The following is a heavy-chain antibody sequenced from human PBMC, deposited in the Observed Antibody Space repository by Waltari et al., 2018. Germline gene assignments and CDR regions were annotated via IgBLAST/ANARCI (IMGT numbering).Heavy chain of an antibody. CDR3: ARGTAAARPFYYYYMDV. V-gene: IGHV3-13*01. CDR1: GFTFSSYA. Sequence: EVQLVESGGGLVQPGGSLRLSCAASGFTFSSYAMHWVRQATGKGLEWVSAIGTAGDTYYPGSVKGRFTISRENAKNSLYLQMNSLRAGDTAVYYCARGTAAARPFYYYYMDVWGKGTTVTVSS. J-gene: IGHJ6*03. D-gene: IGHD6-6*01. CDR2: IGTAGDT.